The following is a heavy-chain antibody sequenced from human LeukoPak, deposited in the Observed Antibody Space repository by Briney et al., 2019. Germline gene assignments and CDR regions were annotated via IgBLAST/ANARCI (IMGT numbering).Heavy chain of an antibody. Sequence: GGSLRLSCAASGFTFSDYYMSWIRQAPGKGLEWVSYISSSSSYTNYADSMKGRFTISRDNAKNSLYLQMNSLRAEDTAVYYCARVIAAAGVIYYFDYWGQGTLVTVSS. V-gene: IGHV3-11*06. CDR2: ISSSSSYT. CDR3: ARVIAAAGVIYYFDY. J-gene: IGHJ4*02. D-gene: IGHD6-13*01. CDR1: GFTFSDYY.